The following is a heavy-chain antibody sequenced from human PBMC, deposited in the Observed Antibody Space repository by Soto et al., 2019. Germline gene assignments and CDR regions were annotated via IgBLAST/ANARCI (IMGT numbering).Heavy chain of an antibody. CDR1: GYTFTSYP. D-gene: IGHD1-26*01. Sequence: ASVKVSCKASGYTFTSYPMHWVLQAPGQRLEWMGWINAGNGNTKYSQKFQGRVTITRDTSASTAYMELSSLRSEDTAVYYCATPEYSGSSLDAFDIWGQGTMVTVS. CDR2: INAGNGNT. CDR3: ATPEYSGSSLDAFDI. J-gene: IGHJ3*02. V-gene: IGHV1-3*01.